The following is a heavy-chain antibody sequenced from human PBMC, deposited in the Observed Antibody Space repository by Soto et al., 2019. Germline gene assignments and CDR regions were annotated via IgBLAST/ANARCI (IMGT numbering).Heavy chain of an antibody. CDR3: ARAVAVPADFDY. Sequence: VSVKVSCKAPGYTFNGYSMYWVRQAPGQRLEWMGWINAGNGNTKYSQKFQGRVTITRDTSASTAYMELSSLRSEDTAVYYCARAVAVPADFDYWGQGTLVTVSS. CDR2: INAGNGNT. J-gene: IGHJ4*02. D-gene: IGHD6-19*01. V-gene: IGHV1-3*01. CDR1: GYTFNGYS.